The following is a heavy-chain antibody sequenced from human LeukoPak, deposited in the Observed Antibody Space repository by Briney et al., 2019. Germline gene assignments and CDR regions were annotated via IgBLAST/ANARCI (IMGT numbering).Heavy chain of an antibody. CDR3: AKAPVTSCRGAYCYPFDS. CDR1: GFTLSTYA. Sequence: LTGGSLRLSCAASGFTLSTYAMSWVRQTPGKGLEWVAATSSSDAGTYHADSVRGRFTISRDNSKNTLYLQMNSLRAEDVAVYFCAKAPVTSCRGAYCYPFDSWGQGTLVTVSS. V-gene: IGHV3-23*01. CDR2: TSSSDAGT. J-gene: IGHJ4*02. D-gene: IGHD2-21*01.